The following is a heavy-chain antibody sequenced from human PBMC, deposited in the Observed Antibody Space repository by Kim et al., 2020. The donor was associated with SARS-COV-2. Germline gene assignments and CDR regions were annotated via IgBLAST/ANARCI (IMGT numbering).Heavy chain of an antibody. D-gene: IGHD6-13*01. Sequence: YSPSLKSRLTTTKDTSNNQGVLTMTNMDPGDTATYYCAHRSCWYGGYFQHWGQGTLVTVSS. CDR3: AHRSCWYGGYFQH. J-gene: IGHJ1*01. V-gene: IGHV2-5*01.